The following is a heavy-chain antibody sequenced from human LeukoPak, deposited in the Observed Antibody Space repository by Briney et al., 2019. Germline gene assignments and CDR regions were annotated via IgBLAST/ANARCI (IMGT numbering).Heavy chain of an antibody. D-gene: IGHD6-13*01. CDR2: IYSGGST. J-gene: IGHJ4*02. CDR1: GFTVSNNY. CDR3: AREGQQQLAPFDY. Sequence: GGSLRLSCAASGFTVSNNYMSWVRQAPGKGLEWVSVIYSGGSTYYADSVKGRFTISRDNSKNTLYLQMNRLRAEDTAVSYCAREGQQQLAPFDYWGQGTLVTVSS. V-gene: IGHV3-66*01.